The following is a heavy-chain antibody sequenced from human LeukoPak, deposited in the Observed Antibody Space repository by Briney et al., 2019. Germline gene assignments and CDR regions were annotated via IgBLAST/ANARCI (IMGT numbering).Heavy chain of an antibody. Sequence: PGGSLRLSCAAFGFTFRTYAMNWVRQAPGKGLVWVSRIASDGSSTTYADSVKGRFSISRDNAKNTLYLQMNSLRVEDTAVYYCARGRPHGNDYWGQGTLVTVSS. D-gene: IGHD4-23*01. V-gene: IGHV3-74*01. CDR3: ARGRPHGNDY. CDR1: GFTFRTYA. J-gene: IGHJ4*02. CDR2: IASDGSST.